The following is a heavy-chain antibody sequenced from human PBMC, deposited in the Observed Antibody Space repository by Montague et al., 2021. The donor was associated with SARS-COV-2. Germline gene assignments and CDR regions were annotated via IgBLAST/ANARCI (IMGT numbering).Heavy chain of an antibody. J-gene: IGHJ6*02. CDR2: IYYSGST. CDR3: ARVYYDISAMDV. Sequence: SETLSLTCTVSGGSISSSSYYWGWIRQPPGKGLEWIGSIYYSGSTNYNPSLKSRVTISVDTSKNQFSLKLTSVTAADTAVYFCARVYYDISAMDVWGQGTTVTVSS. CDR1: GGSISSSSYY. V-gene: IGHV4-39*07. D-gene: IGHD3-9*01.